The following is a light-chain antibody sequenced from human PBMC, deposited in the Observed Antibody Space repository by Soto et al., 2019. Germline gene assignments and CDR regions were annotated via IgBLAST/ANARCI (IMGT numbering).Light chain of an antibody. Sequence: QSVLTQPASVCGSPGQSITISCTGTSSDVGGYNYVSWYQQHPGKAPKLMIYDVSNRPSRVSNRFSGSKSGNTASLTISGLQAEDEADYYCSSYTSSSSVAFGGGTKLTVL. CDR1: SSDVGGYNY. CDR3: SSYTSSSSVA. J-gene: IGLJ2*01. V-gene: IGLV2-14*01. CDR2: DVS.